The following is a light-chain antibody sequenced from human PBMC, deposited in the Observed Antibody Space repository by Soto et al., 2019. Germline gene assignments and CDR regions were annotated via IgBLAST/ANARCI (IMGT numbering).Light chain of an antibody. V-gene: IGKV3-20*01. CDR2: GAS. Sequence: EIVLTQSPGTLSLSPGEWATLSCRASQRVSNSDLAWYQQKPGQAPRLLIYGASSRATGVPDRFSGSGSGTDFTLTISRLESEVFAVYYCQHYGTSPPYFFGQGTKLVIK. J-gene: IGKJ2*01. CDR3: QHYGTSPPYF. CDR1: QRVSNSD.